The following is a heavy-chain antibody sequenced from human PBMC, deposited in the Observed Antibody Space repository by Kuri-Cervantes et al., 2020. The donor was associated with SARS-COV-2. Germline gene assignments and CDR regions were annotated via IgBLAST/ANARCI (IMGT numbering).Heavy chain of an antibody. D-gene: IGHD3-22*01. Sequence: SETLSLTCTVSGGSISSHYWSWIRQPPGKGLERIGYIYYSGSTNYNPSLKSRVTISVDTSKNQFSLKLSSVTAADTAVYYCARDSYYYDSKGGGLPDYWGQGTLVTVSS. CDR2: IYYSGST. V-gene: IGHV4-59*11. J-gene: IGHJ4*02. CDR1: GGSISSHY. CDR3: ARDSYYYDSKGGGLPDY.